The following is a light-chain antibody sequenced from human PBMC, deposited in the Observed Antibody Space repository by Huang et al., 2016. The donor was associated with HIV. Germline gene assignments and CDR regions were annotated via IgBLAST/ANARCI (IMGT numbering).Light chain of an antibody. CDR3: QQFYSTPIT. Sequence: DIVMTQSPDSLAVSLGGRATINCKSSQSLLYRSNNKNYLAWYQQKPGQPPKLLVYWASTRESGVPDRFSGSGSGTDFTLTISSLQAEDVAVYHCQQFYSTPITFGQETRLEMK. CDR2: WAS. CDR1: QSLLYRSNNKNY. V-gene: IGKV4-1*01. J-gene: IGKJ5*01.